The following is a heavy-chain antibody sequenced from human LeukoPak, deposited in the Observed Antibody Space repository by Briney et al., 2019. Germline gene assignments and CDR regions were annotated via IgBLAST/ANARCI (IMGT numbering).Heavy chain of an antibody. CDR2: ISPSGYAI. CDR1: GFSFSDYY. D-gene: IGHD1-26*01. CDR3: ARDRASRSNWSYD. V-gene: IGHV3-11*01. Sequence: GGSLRLSCAASGFSFSDYYMSWIRPAPGRGLEWLSYISPSGYAIYYGDSVRGRFTVSRDNAKNSLFLQMNSLRVRDTAVFHCARDRASRSNWSYDWRRGTQLSVSS. J-gene: IGHJ2*01.